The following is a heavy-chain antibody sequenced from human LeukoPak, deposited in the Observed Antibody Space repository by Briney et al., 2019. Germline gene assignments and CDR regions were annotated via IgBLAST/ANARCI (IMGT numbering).Heavy chain of an antibody. CDR1: GGTFSSYA. Sequence: ASVKVSCKASGGTFSSYAISWVRQAPGQRLEWMGRIIPILGIANYAQKFQGRVTITADKSTSTAYMELSSLRSEDTAVYYCARVVAGTLSDYWGQGTLVTVSS. D-gene: IGHD6-19*01. J-gene: IGHJ4*02. CDR2: IIPILGIA. V-gene: IGHV1-69*04. CDR3: ARVVAGTLSDY.